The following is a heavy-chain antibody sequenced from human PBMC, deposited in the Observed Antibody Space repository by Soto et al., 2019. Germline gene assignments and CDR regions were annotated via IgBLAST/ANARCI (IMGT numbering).Heavy chain of an antibody. CDR1: GGTFSSYA. D-gene: IGHD2-21*02. Sequence: SVKVSCKASGGTFSSYAISWVRQAPGQGLEWMGGIIPIFGTANYAQKFQGRVTITADESTSTAYMELSSLRSEDTAVHYCASQYCGGDCYSGFDYWGQGTLVTVSS. J-gene: IGHJ4*02. V-gene: IGHV1-69*13. CDR3: ASQYCGGDCYSGFDY. CDR2: IIPIFGTA.